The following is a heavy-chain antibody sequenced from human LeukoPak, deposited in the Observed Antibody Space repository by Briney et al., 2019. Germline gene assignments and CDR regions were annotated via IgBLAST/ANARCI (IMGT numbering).Heavy chain of an antibody. Sequence: GGSLRLSCAASGFTFSSYSMNWVRQAPGKGLEWVSFISSSSGYIYYADSVKGRFTISRDNAKNSLYLQMHSLRAEDTAVSYCARVWFGESGWFDPWGQGTLVTVSS. V-gene: IGHV3-21*01. J-gene: IGHJ5*02. D-gene: IGHD3-10*01. CDR2: ISSSSGYI. CDR1: GFTFSSYS. CDR3: ARVWFGESGWFDP.